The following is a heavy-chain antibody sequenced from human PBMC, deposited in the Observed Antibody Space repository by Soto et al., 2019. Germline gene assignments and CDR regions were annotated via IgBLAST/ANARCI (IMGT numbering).Heavy chain of an antibody. CDR1: GGSISSYY. CDR3: AREKYYGSGVMDV. J-gene: IGHJ6*02. Sequence: ETLSLTCTVSGGSISSYYWSWIRQPPGKGLEWIGYIYYSGSTNYNPSLKSRVTISVDTSKNQFSLKLSSVTAADTAVYYCAREKYYGSGVMDVWGQGTTVTVSS. CDR2: IYYSGST. D-gene: IGHD3-10*01. V-gene: IGHV4-59*01.